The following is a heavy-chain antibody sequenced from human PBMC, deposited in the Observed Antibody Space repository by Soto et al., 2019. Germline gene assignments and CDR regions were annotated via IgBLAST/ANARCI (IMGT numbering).Heavy chain of an antibody. CDR2: ISSGSGSI. CDR3: AKLTVGSSWHPLDS. Sequence: EVQLVESGGGLVQPGGSLRLSCAASGFSFDSFSMDWVRQAPGKGLEWVSYISSGSGSIYYADSVKGRFTISRDNAKNSLSLQMNSLRAEDTAVYYCAKLTVGSSWHPLDSWGQGTLVTVSS. CDR1: GFSFDSFS. J-gene: IGHJ4*02. D-gene: IGHD6-13*01. V-gene: IGHV3-48*04.